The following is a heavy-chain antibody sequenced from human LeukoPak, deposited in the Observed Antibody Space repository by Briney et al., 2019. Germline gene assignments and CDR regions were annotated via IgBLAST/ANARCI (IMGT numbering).Heavy chain of an antibody. CDR2: IYYSGST. CDR3: ARYWGPYDNSGAYFDY. J-gene: IGHJ4*02. V-gene: IGHV4-39*01. Sequence: GSLRLSCTVSGFTVSTNSMTWLRQPPGKGLEWIATIYYSGSTYYNPSLKSRVTISVDTSKNQFSLKLSSVTAADTAMYYCARYWGPYDNSGAYFDYWGQGTLVTVSS. CDR1: GFTVSTNS. D-gene: IGHD3-22*01.